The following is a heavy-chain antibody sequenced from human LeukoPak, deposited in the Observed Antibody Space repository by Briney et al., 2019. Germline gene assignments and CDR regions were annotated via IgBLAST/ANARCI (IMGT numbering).Heavy chain of an antibody. CDR3: ARDIRYSSSPEDY. CDR1: GYTFTSYA. Sequence: ASVKVSCKASGYTFTSYAMNWVRQAPGQGLEWMGWINPNSGGTNYAQKFQGRVTMTRDTSISTAYMELSRLRSDDTAVYYCARDIRYSSSPEDYWGQGTLVTVSS. J-gene: IGHJ4*02. D-gene: IGHD6-6*01. V-gene: IGHV1-2*02. CDR2: INPNSGGT.